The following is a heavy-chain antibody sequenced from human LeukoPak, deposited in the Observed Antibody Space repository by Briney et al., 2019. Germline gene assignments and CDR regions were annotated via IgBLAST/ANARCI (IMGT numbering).Heavy chain of an antibody. CDR2: TYYRSKWYN. CDR1: GDSVSSNSAA. CDR3: ARGGTYYYDSSGYYYVNRFDR. Sequence: SQTLSLTCAISGDSVSSNSAAWNWIRQSPSRGLEWLGRTYYRSKWYNDYAVSVKSRITINPDTSKNQFSLQLNSVTPEDTAVYYCARGGTYYYDSSGYYYVNRFDRWGQGTLVTVSS. D-gene: IGHD3-22*01. J-gene: IGHJ5*02. V-gene: IGHV6-1*01.